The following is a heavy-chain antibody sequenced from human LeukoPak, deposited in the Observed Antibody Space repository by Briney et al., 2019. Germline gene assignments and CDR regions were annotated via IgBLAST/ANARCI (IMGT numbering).Heavy chain of an antibody. CDR1: GVSFSGYY. CDR2: INHSGST. CDR3: ARGRCSGGSCYYFDY. Sequence: SETLSLTCAVYGVSFSGYYWSWIRQPPGKGLEWIVEINHSGSTNYNPSLKSRVTISVDTSKNQSTLKLSSVTATDTAVYYCARGRCSGGSCYYFDYWGQGTLVTVSS. V-gene: IGHV4-34*01. J-gene: IGHJ4*02. D-gene: IGHD2-15*01.